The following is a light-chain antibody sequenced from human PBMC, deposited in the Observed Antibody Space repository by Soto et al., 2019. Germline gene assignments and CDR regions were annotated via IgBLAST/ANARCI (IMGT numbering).Light chain of an antibody. J-gene: IGKJ5*01. CDR2: GAS. CDR3: QQAYSFPIT. Sequence: DFQMTQSPSSLSASVGDRVTITCQASQDIAGYLAWYQHKPGRTPELLIHGASRLQSGVPARFSGSGSGTDFTLSINSLQPEDFATYYCQQAYSFPITFGQGTRLE. V-gene: IGKV1-12*01. CDR1: QDIAGY.